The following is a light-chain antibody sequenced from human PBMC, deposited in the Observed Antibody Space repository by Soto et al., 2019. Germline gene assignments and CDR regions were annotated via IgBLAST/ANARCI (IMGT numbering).Light chain of an antibody. J-gene: IGKJ4*01. V-gene: IGKV3-20*01. CDR1: QSVSSSY. Sequence: EIVLTQSPGTLSLSPGERATLSCRASQSVSSSYLAWYQQKPGQAPRLLIFGATYRATGIPARFSGSGSGTEFNLTISSLQSEDFAVYFCQQYDDWLRLTFGGWTKVDI. CDR3: QQYDDWLRLT. CDR2: GAT.